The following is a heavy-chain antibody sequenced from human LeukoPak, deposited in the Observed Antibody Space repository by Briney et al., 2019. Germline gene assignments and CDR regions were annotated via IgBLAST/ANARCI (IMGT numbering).Heavy chain of an antibody. CDR1: GFTFSSYA. J-gene: IGHJ4*02. V-gene: IGHV3-23*01. D-gene: IGHD2-2*02. CDR3: AKIIVVLPSTISNPYCFDY. Sequence: PGGSLRLSCAASGFTFSSYAMSWVRQAPGKGLEWVSGISGSGDSTYYADSVKGRFTTSRDNSKNTLYLQMSSLRAEDTAVYYCAKIIVVLPSTISNPYCFDYWGQGTLVTVSS. CDR2: ISGSGDST.